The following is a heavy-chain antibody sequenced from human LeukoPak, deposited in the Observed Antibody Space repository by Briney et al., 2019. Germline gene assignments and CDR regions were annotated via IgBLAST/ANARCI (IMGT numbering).Heavy chain of an antibody. Sequence: SGGSLRLSCAASGFTFSSYTMNWVRQAPGKGLEWVASISSSSDYTYYADSVKGRFTISRDNSKNTLYLQMNSLRAEDTAVYYCAKDPPRDWYFDLWGRGTLVTVSS. CDR3: AKDPPRDWYFDL. J-gene: IGHJ2*01. CDR2: ISSSSDYT. CDR1: GFTFSSYT. V-gene: IGHV3-23*01.